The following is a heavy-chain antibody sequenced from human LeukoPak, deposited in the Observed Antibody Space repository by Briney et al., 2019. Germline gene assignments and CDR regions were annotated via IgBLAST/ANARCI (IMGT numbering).Heavy chain of an antibody. Sequence: PGGSLRLSCAVSGFTFSSFAMSWVRQAPGKGLEWVSVISDSGGTTFYADSVKGRFTIPRDNSKNTLYLQMSSLRAEDTAVYYCAKEASGYGYYFDYWGQGTLVTVSS. V-gene: IGHV3-23*01. CDR1: GFTFSSFA. CDR3: AKEASGYGYYFDY. D-gene: IGHD3-10*01. J-gene: IGHJ4*02. CDR2: ISDSGGTT.